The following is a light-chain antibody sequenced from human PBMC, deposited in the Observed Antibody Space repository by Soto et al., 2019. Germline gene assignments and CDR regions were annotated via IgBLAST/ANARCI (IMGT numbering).Light chain of an antibody. J-gene: IGKJ4*01. CDR3: QQASSFPLT. V-gene: IGKV1-12*01. CDR2: GAS. Sequence: IQMTQSPSSVSASVGDSVTITCRASQVISSWLAWYQVKPGKAPKLLIYGASNRESVVPSRFSASESGTLFTLTINSLQPEDFATYYCQQASSFPLTFGGGTTVEI. CDR1: QVISSW.